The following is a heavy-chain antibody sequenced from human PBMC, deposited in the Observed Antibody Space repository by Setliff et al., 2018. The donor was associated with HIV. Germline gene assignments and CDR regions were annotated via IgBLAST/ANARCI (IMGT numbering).Heavy chain of an antibody. Sequence: GASVKVSCKASGYTFTRYYMHWVRQAPGQGLEWMGITNPSGGTTSYAQHFQDRVTMTRDTSTSTDYMELSSLRSDDTAVYYCARVSSSWTGGYFDLWGRGTLVTVSS. J-gene: IGHJ2*01. CDR1: GYTFTRYY. D-gene: IGHD6-13*01. CDR2: TNPSGGTT. V-gene: IGHV1-46*01. CDR3: ARVSSSWTGGYFDL.